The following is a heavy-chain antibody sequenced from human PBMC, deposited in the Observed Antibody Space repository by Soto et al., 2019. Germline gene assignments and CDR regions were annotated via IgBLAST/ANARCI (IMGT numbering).Heavy chain of an antibody. V-gene: IGHV3-33*01. CDR1: GFTFSSYG. CDR2: IWYDGSNK. D-gene: IGHD2-15*01. J-gene: IGHJ3*02. Sequence: GGSLRLSCAASGFTFSSYGMQWVRQAPGKGLEWVAVIWYDGSNKYYADSVKGRFTISRDNSKNTLYLQMKSLRAEDTAVYFCVIEGYCSGGSCYPNDAFDIWGQGTMVTVSS. CDR3: VIEGYCSGGSCYPNDAFDI.